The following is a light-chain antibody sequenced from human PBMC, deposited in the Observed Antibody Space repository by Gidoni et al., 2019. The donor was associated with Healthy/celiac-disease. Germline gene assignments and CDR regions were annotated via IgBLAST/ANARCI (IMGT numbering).Light chain of an antibody. CDR2: GKN. V-gene: IGLV3-19*01. Sequence: SPELTQDPAVSVALGQTVRITCQGDSLRSYYASWYQQKPGQAPVLVIYGKNNRPSGIPDRFSGSSSGNTASLTITGAQAEDEADDYCNSRDSSGNHRGVFGGGTKLTVL. J-gene: IGLJ2*01. CDR3: NSRDSSGNHRGV. CDR1: SLRSYY.